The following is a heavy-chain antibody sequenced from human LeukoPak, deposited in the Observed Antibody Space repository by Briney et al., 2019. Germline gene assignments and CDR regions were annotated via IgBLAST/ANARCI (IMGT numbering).Heavy chain of an antibody. CDR1: GFTFSSYA. Sequence: GGSLRLSCAASGFTFSSYAISWVRQAPGKGLEWVSGISGSGGTTYYADSVKGRFTISRDNAKNTLYLQMNSLRAEDTAVYYCAKDRTGVTRGVDYWGQGTLVTVSS. V-gene: IGHV3-23*01. J-gene: IGHJ4*02. CDR3: AKDRTGVTRGVDY. D-gene: IGHD4-23*01. CDR2: ISGSGGTT.